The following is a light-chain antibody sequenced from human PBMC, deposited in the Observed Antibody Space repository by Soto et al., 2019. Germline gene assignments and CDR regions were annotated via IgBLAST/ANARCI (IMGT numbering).Light chain of an antibody. Sequence: ETVLTQSPGTRSVSPGERATLCCRASQSVSSSYLAWYQQKPGQAPRLLLYGASTRATGIPVRFSGSGFGTEFTLTISSLQSEDFAVYYCQQYKNWPLFGQGTRLEIK. V-gene: IGKV3-15*01. J-gene: IGKJ5*01. CDR2: GAS. CDR3: QQYKNWPL. CDR1: QSVSSSY.